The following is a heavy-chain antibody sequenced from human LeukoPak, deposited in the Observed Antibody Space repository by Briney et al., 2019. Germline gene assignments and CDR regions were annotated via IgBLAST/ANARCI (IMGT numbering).Heavy chain of an antibody. V-gene: IGHV1-69*13. CDR3: ARDPTGREYYDFWSGYFDY. CDR2: IIPIFGTA. J-gene: IGHJ4*02. Sequence: SVTVSCKASGGTFSGYAISWVRQAPGQGLEWMGGIIPIFGTANYAQKFQGRVTITADESTSTAYMELSSLRSEDTAVYYCARDPTGREYYDFWSGYFDYWGQGTLVTVSS. D-gene: IGHD3-3*01. CDR1: GGTFSGYA.